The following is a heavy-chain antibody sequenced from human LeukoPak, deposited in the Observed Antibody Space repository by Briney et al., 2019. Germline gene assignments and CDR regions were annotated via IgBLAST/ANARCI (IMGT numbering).Heavy chain of an antibody. CDR2: IAGSGGST. D-gene: IGHD3-10*01. CDR3: ARSGSATWNSYFDL. V-gene: IGHV3-23*01. J-gene: IGHJ2*01. Sequence: GGSLRLSCAASGFTFTTYSMTWVRQAPGKGLQWVSAIAGSGGSTYYADPVKGRFTISRDNSKNTLYLQMNSLRAEDTAVYYCARSGSATWNSYFDLWGRGTLVTVSS. CDR1: GFTFTTYS.